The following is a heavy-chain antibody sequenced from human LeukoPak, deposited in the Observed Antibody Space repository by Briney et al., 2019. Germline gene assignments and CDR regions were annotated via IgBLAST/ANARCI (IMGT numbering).Heavy chain of an antibody. V-gene: IGHV4-59*08. CDR1: GGSISSYY. J-gene: IGHJ5*02. Sequence: SETLSPTCSVSGGSISSYYWSWIRQPPGKGLEWIGYIYYSGSTNYNPSLKSRVTISVDTSKNQFSLKLSSVTAADTAVYYCAGQWQQLVPSFDPWGQGTLVTVSS. CDR3: AGQWQQLVPSFDP. CDR2: IYYSGST. D-gene: IGHD6-13*01.